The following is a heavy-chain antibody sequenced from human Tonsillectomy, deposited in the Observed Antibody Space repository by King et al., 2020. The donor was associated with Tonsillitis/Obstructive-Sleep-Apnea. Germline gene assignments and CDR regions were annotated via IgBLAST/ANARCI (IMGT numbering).Heavy chain of an antibody. V-gene: IGHV3-64D*06. CDR1: GFTFSSYA. CDR2: ISSNGGRT. Sequence: VQLVESGGGLVQPGGSLRLSCSASGFTFSSYAMHWGRQAPGKGLEYVSAISSNGGRTYYADSVKGRFTISRDNSKNTLYFQMSRLRAEDTAVYYCVKDGGHCSSTSCSLDAFDIWGQGTMVTVSS. D-gene: IGHD2-2*01. J-gene: IGHJ3*02. CDR3: VKDGGHCSSTSCSLDAFDI.